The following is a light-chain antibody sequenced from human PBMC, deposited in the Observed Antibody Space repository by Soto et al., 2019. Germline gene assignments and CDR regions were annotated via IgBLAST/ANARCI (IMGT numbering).Light chain of an antibody. CDR3: QQYHVWPKWT. CDR2: GAS. CDR1: QSLSSN. J-gene: IGKJ1*01. V-gene: IGKV3-15*01. Sequence: EIVMTHSPTTLSVSPGGRATLSCRASQSLSSNLAWYQQKPGQAPRLLIYGASTRATGIPARFRGSGSGTEFTLTISSLKSEDFAVYFCQQYHVWPKWTFGPGTKVDIK.